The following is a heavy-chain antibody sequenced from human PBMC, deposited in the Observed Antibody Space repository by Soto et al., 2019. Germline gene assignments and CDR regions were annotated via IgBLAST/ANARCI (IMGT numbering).Heavy chain of an antibody. D-gene: IGHD3-10*01. V-gene: IGHV1-69*02. Sequence: QVQLVQSGAEVKRPGSSVKVSCKASGDTFAFYSINWVRQAPGLGLEWMGRINPILSMSNYAQRFQGRVTMTADKSTSTAYMVLNSLRSEDTAIYYCATSYGSGYRDVDYWGQGALVTVSS. CDR2: INPILSMS. CDR1: GDTFAFYS. CDR3: ATSYGSGYRDVDY. J-gene: IGHJ4*02.